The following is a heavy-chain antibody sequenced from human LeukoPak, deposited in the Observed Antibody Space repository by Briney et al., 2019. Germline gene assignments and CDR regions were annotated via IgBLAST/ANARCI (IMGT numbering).Heavy chain of an antibody. Sequence: PGGSLRLSCAASGFTFSSYAMHWARQAPGKGLEWVAVISYDGSNKYYADSVKGRFTISRDNSKDTLYLQMNSLRAEDTAVYYCAREFDSSGYYYSYYYYYMDVWGKGTTVTVSS. CDR2: ISYDGSNK. J-gene: IGHJ6*03. V-gene: IGHV3-30*04. CDR3: AREFDSSGYYYSYYYYYMDV. D-gene: IGHD3-22*01. CDR1: GFTFSSYA.